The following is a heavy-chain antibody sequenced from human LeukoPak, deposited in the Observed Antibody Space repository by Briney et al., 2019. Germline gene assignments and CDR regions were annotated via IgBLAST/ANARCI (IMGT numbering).Heavy chain of an antibody. D-gene: IGHD6-19*01. CDR2: IQYNGNT. Sequence: PSETLSLTCTVSGDSISGYYWSWIRQPPGTGLEWIGLIQYNGNTNYNPSLKSRITISVDTSNNDFSLNVRSVTAADTAVYYCARVLIDSSGWYHFDSWGQGTLVTVSS. CDR1: GDSISGYY. V-gene: IGHV4-59*01. J-gene: IGHJ4*02. CDR3: ARVLIDSSGWYHFDS.